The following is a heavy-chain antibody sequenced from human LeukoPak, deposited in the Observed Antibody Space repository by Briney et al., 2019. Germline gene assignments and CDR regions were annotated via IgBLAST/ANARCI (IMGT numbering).Heavy chain of an antibody. Sequence: ASVKVSCKASGGTFSSYAISWVRQAPGQGLEWMGRIIPILGIANYAQKFQGRVTITADKSTSTAYMELSSLRSEDTAVYYCATHQVEAPKEAFNIWGKGTMFTVSS. CDR2: IIPILGIA. D-gene: IGHD2-15*01. J-gene: IGHJ3*02. CDR1: GGTFSSYA. CDR3: ATHQVEAPKEAFNI. V-gene: IGHV1-69*04.